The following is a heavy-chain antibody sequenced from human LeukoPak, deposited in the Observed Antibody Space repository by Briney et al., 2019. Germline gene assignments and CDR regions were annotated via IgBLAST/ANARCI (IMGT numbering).Heavy chain of an antibody. CDR2: IYYSGNT. CDR3: AGGVGSGAFDY. CDR1: GGSISSGGYY. Sequence: SETLSLTCTVSGGSISSGGYYWSWIRQHPGKGLEWIGYIYYSGNTYYNPSLKSRVIISGDTSKKQFSLKLSSVTAADTAVYYCAGGVGSGAFDYWGQGTLVTVSS. V-gene: IGHV4-31*03. J-gene: IGHJ4*02. D-gene: IGHD3-10*01.